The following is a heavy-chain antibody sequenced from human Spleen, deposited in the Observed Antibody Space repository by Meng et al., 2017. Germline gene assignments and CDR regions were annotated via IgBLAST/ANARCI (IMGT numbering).Heavy chain of an antibody. Sequence: QVKLQQWAAGLLKPSGTLSLTCAVDRGCFSGYYWSWIRQTPGKGLEWIGEINHSGSTNYNPSLKSRVTISVDTSKNQFSLKLSSVTAADTAVYYCARRTTHEEYGDYFDYWGQGTLVTVSS. J-gene: IGHJ4*02. D-gene: IGHD4-17*01. CDR2: INHSGST. V-gene: IGHV4-34*01. CDR3: ARRTTHEEYGDYFDY. CDR1: RGCFSGYY.